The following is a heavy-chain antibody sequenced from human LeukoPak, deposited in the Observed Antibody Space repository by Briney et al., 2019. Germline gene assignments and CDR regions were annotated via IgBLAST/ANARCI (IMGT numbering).Heavy chain of an antibody. Sequence: PSETLSLTCTVSGGSISSYYWSWIRQPPGKGLEWIGYIYYSGSTNYNPSLKSRVTISVDTSKNQFSLKLSSVTAADTAVYYCASDTKEYSSSWYRAFDIWGQGTMVTVSS. CDR2: IYYSGST. V-gene: IGHV4-59*01. D-gene: IGHD6-13*01. CDR3: ASDTKEYSSSWYRAFDI. CDR1: GGSISSYY. J-gene: IGHJ3*02.